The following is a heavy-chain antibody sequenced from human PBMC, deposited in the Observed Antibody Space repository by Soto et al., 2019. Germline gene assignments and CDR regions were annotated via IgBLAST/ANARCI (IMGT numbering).Heavy chain of an antibody. Sequence: QVQLVESGGGVVQPGRSLRLSCAASGFTFSSYGMHWVRQAPDKGLEWVAVIWFDGSNEYYADSVKGRFTISRDNSENMMFLQMNSLRAEDTAVYFCARDLGGSSWYYFDYWGQGTLVTVSS. V-gene: IGHV3-33*01. CDR3: ARDLGGSSWYYFDY. CDR2: IWFDGSNE. CDR1: GFTFSSYG. J-gene: IGHJ4*02. D-gene: IGHD6-13*01.